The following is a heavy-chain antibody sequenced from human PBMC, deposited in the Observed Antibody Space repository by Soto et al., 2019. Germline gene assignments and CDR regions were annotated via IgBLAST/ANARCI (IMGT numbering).Heavy chain of an antibody. Sequence: PGGSLRLSCAVSGPSFSSYAMTWVRQSPGKGLEWVSAISGSGGSTYYADSVKGRFTISRDNSKNTLYLQMNSLRAEDTAVYYCAKDCTNGVCYDFDYWGQGTLVTVSS. D-gene: IGHD2-8*01. CDR3: AKDCTNGVCYDFDY. V-gene: IGHV3-23*01. J-gene: IGHJ4*02. CDR1: GPSFSSYA. CDR2: ISGSGGST.